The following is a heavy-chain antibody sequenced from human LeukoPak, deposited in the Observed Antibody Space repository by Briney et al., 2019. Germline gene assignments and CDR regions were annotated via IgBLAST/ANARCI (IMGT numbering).Heavy chain of an antibody. J-gene: IGHJ4*02. D-gene: IGHD6-19*01. CDR3: AREGDGWYDY. Sequence: SETLSLTCAVSGGSISSGGYSWSWIRQPLGKGLEWIGYIYHSGSTYYNPSLKSRVTISVDRSKNQFSLKLSSVTAADTAVYYCAREGDGWYDYWGQGTLVTVSS. CDR1: GGSISSGGYS. V-gene: IGHV4-30-2*01. CDR2: IYHSGST.